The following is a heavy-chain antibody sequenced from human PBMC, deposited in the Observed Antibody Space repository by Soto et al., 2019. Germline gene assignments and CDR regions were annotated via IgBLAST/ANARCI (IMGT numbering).Heavy chain of an antibody. CDR1: GGSISSYY. CDR2: IYYSGST. V-gene: IGHV4-59*01. D-gene: IGHD6-19*01. Sequence: SETLSLTCTVSGGSISSYYWSWIRQPPGKGLEWIGYIYYSGSTNYNPSLKSRVTISVDTSKNHFSLKLSSVTAADTAVYYCAREPYSSGWYGWFDPWGQGTLVTVSS. CDR3: AREPYSSGWYGWFDP. J-gene: IGHJ5*02.